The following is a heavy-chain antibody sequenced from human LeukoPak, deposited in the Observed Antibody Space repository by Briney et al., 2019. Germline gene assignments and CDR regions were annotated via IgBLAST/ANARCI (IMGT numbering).Heavy chain of an antibody. J-gene: IGHJ3*02. Sequence: GGSLRLSCAASGFTVSGDYMTWVRQAPGKGLERISVIHSDGSTYYADSVRGRFTVSRDDSKNMLFLQMTSLRAEDTALYYCAREKTTDTTRYFDAFDIWGQGTMVTVSS. CDR1: GFTVSGDY. V-gene: IGHV3-66*01. CDR3: AREKTTDTTRYFDAFDI. CDR2: IHSDGST. D-gene: IGHD1-1*01.